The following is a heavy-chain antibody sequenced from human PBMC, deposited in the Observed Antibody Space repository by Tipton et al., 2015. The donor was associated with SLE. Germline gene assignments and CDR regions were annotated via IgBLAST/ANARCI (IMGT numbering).Heavy chain of an antibody. CDR2: ISYTGST. V-gene: IGHV4-39*07. J-gene: IGHJ4*02. CDR1: SGSISSSYF. D-gene: IGHD2-2*01. CDR3: ATSPLTL. Sequence: TLSLTCTVSSGSISSSYFWGWIRQSPGKGLEWIGSISYTGSTYYNPSLKSRVTISVDMSKNQFSLKLTSVTAADTAVYYCATSPLTLWGQGTLVTVSS.